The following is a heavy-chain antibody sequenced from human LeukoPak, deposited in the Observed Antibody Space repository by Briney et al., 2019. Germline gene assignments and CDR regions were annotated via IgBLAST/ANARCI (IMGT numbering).Heavy chain of an antibody. CDR3: AKARITMIVVVPFDY. V-gene: IGHV3-30-3*01. D-gene: IGHD3-22*01. CDR2: ISYDGSNK. J-gene: IGHJ4*02. Sequence: GRSLRLSCAASGFTFSSYAMHWVRQAPGKGLEWVAVISYDGSNKYYADSVKGRFTISRDNSKNTLYLQMNSLRAEDTAVYYCAKARITMIVVVPFDYWGQGTLVTVSS. CDR1: GFTFSSYA.